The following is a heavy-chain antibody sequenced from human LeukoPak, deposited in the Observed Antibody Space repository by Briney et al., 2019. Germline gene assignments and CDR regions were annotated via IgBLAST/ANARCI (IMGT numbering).Heavy chain of an antibody. CDR1: GYTFTSYY. D-gene: IGHD5-18*01. Sequence: ASVKVSCKASGYTFTSYYMHWVRQAPGQGLEWMGWINPNSGGTNYAQKFQGWVTMTRDTSISTAYMELSRLRSDDTAVYYCAMLDTAMGTDYWGQGTLVTVSS. J-gene: IGHJ4*02. CDR2: INPNSGGT. CDR3: AMLDTAMGTDY. V-gene: IGHV1-2*04.